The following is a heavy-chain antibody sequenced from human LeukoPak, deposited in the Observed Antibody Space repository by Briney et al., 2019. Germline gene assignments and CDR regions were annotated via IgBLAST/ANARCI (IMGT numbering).Heavy chain of an antibody. CDR1: GGSISSYY. CDR3: ARGRNGAGIAVAGVFDY. J-gene: IGHJ4*02. CDR2: IYTSGST. V-gene: IGHV4-4*09. D-gene: IGHD6-19*01. Sequence: SETLSLTCTVSGGSISSYYWSWIRQPPGKGLEWIGYIYTSGSTNYNPSLKSRVTISVGTSKNQFSLKLSSVTAADTAVYYCARGRNGAGIAVAGVFDYWGQGTLVTVSS.